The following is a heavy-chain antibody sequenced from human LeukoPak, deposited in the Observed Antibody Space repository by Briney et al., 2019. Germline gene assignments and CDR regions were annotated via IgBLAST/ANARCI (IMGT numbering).Heavy chain of an antibody. J-gene: IGHJ3*02. CDR2: IWYDGSNK. Sequence: GGSLRLSCAASGFTFSSYGMHWVRQAPGKGLEWVAVIWYDGSNKYYADSVKGRFTISRDNSKNTLYLQMHSLRAEDTAVYYCAKLIVVATTDAFDIWGQGTMVTVSS. V-gene: IGHV3-33*06. CDR1: GFTFSSYG. D-gene: IGHD1-26*01. CDR3: AKLIVVATTDAFDI.